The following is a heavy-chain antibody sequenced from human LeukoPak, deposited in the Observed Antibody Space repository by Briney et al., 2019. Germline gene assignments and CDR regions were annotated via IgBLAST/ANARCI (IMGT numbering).Heavy chain of an antibody. CDR2: IYYSGST. Sequence: PSETLSLTCTVSGGSISSSSYYWGWIRQPPGKGLEWIGSIYYSGSTYYNPSLKSRVTISVDTSKNQFSLKLSSVTAADTAVYYCARDCVTMVRGVIEPWGQGTLVTVSS. D-gene: IGHD3-10*01. J-gene: IGHJ5*02. CDR1: GGSISSSSYY. CDR3: ARDCVTMVRGVIEP. V-gene: IGHV4-39*07.